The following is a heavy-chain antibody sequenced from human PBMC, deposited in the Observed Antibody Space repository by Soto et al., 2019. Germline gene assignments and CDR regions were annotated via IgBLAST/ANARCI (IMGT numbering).Heavy chain of an antibody. CDR2: ISYDGSNK. Sequence: QVQLVESGGGVVQPGRSLRLSCAASGFTFSSYARHWVRQAPGKGLEWVAVISYDGSNKYYADSVKGRFTISRDNSKNTRYLQMNSLRAEDTAVYYCARVPTAAAGTPFFDYWGQGTLVTVSS. CDR1: GFTFSSYA. J-gene: IGHJ4*02. CDR3: ARVPTAAAGTPFFDY. V-gene: IGHV3-30-3*01. D-gene: IGHD6-13*01.